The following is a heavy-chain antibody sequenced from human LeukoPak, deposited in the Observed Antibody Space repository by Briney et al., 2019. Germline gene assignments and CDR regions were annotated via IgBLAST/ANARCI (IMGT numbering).Heavy chain of an antibody. CDR1: GFTFSSYS. Sequence: GGSLRLSCAAPGFTFSSYSMDWVRQAPGKGLEWVSYISSSSSTIYYADSVKGRFTISRDNAKNSLYLQMNSLRDEDTAVYYCARGGMYYGILTGYHTRRPFDYWGQGTLVTVSS. CDR2: ISSSSSTI. V-gene: IGHV3-48*02. J-gene: IGHJ4*02. D-gene: IGHD3-9*01. CDR3: ARGGMYYGILTGYHTRRPFDY.